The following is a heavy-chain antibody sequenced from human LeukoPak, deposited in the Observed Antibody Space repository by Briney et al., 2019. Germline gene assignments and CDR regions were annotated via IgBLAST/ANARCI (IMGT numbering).Heavy chain of an antibody. CDR2: MAYDGSNK. D-gene: IGHD2-2*01. V-gene: IGHV3-30-3*01. J-gene: IGHJ4*02. Sequence: GGSLRLSCAASGFTFSSYAMHWVRQAPGKGLEWVAVMAYDGSNKYYADSVKGRFTISRDNSKNTLYLQMNSLRAEDTAVYYCARDPIVVVPAATTYYFDYWGQGTLVTVPS. CDR1: GFTFSSYA. CDR3: ARDPIVVVPAATTYYFDY.